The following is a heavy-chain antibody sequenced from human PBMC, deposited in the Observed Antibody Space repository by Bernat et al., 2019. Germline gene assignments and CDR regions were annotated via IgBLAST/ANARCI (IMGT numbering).Heavy chain of an antibody. D-gene: IGHD4-17*01. CDR1: GFTFSSYA. CDR2: ISYDGSNK. CDR3: ARDRKMATTVTYIDY. Sequence: QVQLVESGGGVVQPGRSLRLSCAASGFTFSSYAMHWVRQAPGKGLEWVAVISYDGSNKYYADSVKGRFTISRDNSKNTLYLQMNSLRAEDTAVYYCARDRKMATTVTYIDYWGQGTLVTVSS. J-gene: IGHJ4*02. V-gene: IGHV3-30*01.